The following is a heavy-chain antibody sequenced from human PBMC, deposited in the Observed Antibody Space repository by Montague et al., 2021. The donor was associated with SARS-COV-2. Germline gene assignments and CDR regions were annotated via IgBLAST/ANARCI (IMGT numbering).Heavy chain of an antibody. CDR2: INHSGST. Sequence: SETLSLTCAVYGGSFSGYYWSWIRQPPGKGLEWIGEINHSGSTNYNPSLKGRVTISVDTSKNQFSLKLSSVTAADTAVYYCARVRYYGSGTSLGMDVWGQGTTVTVS. J-gene: IGHJ6*02. CDR1: GGSFSGYY. CDR3: ARVRYYGSGTSLGMDV. D-gene: IGHD3-10*01. V-gene: IGHV4-34*01.